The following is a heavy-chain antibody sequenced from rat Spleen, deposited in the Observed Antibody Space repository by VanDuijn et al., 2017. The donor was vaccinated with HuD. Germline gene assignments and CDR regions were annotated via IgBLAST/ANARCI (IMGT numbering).Heavy chain of an antibody. V-gene: IGHV5-29*01. CDR1: GFTFSDYY. D-gene: IGHD1-11*01. CDR2: ISYDGFNT. CDR3: ARRYDFDY. Sequence: EVQLVESDGGLVQPRRSLKLSCAASGFTFSDYYMAWVRQAPTKGLEWVATISYDGFNTYYRDSVKGRFTMSRDNAKSTLYLQMDSLRSEDTATYYCARRYDFDYWGQGVMVTVSS. J-gene: IGHJ2*01.